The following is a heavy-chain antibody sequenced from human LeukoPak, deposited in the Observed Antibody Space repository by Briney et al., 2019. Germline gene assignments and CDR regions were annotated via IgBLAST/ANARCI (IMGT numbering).Heavy chain of an antibody. CDR2: ISGSGGST. CDR1: GFTFSSYA. V-gene: IGHV3-23*01. D-gene: IGHD3-22*01. CDR3: AEGSDSSGYYRPFDY. J-gene: IGHJ4*02. Sequence: PGGSLRLSCAASGFTFSSYAMSWVRQAPGKGLEWVSAISGSGGSTYYADSVKGRFTISRDNSKTTLYLQMNSLRAEDTAVYYCAEGSDSSGYYRPFDYWGQGTLVTVSS.